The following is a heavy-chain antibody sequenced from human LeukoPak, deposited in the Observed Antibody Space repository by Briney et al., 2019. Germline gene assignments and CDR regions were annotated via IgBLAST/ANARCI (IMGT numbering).Heavy chain of an antibody. CDR2: IIPIFGTA. V-gene: IGHV1-69*13. CDR3: AAEGSGNAFDY. Sequence: SVKVSCKAPGGTFISYAISWVRQAPGQGLEWMGGIIPIFGTADYAQKFQGRVTITADESTSTAYMELSSLRSEDTAVYYCAAEGSGNAFDYWGQGTLVTVSS. J-gene: IGHJ4*02. CDR1: GGTFISYA. D-gene: IGHD1-26*01.